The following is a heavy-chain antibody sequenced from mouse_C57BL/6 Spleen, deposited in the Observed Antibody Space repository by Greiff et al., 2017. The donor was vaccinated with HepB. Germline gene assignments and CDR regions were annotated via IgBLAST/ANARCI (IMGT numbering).Heavy chain of an antibody. J-gene: IGHJ2*01. CDR2: INYDGSST. D-gene: IGHD1-1*01. CDR1: GFTFSDYY. CDR3: ARGGPVVDD. Sequence: EVQRVESEGGLVQPGSSMKLSCTASGFTFSDYYMAWVRQVPEKGLEWVANINYDGSSTYYLDSLKSRFIISGDNAKNILYLQMSSLKSEDTATYYCARGGPVVDDWGKGTTLTVSS. V-gene: IGHV5-16*01.